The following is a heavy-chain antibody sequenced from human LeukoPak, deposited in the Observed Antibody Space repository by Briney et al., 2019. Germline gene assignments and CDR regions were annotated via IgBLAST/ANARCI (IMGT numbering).Heavy chain of an antibody. CDR1: DFSFITYA. CDR3: ARVGRSSWRYFDY. V-gene: IGHV3-23*01. CDR2: ITGRGDAT. Sequence: GGSLRLSCAGSDFSFITYAMSWVRQAPGKGLEWVSTITGRGDATYYADSVKGRFTISRDNSKNTLYLQMNSLRAEDTAVYYCARVGRSSWRYFDYWGQGTLVTVSS. D-gene: IGHD2-15*01. J-gene: IGHJ4*02.